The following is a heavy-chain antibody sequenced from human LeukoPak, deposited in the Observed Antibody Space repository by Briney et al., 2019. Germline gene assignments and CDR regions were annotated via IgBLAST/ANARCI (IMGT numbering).Heavy chain of an antibody. CDR3: ARKREGPTTGIDY. D-gene: IGHD1-26*01. V-gene: IGHV4-39*07. CDR1: GVSISSTNSY. CDR2: IYSSGST. J-gene: IGHJ4*02. Sequence: SETLSLTCTVSGVSISSTNSYWGWIRQYPRTGLEWIGNIYSSGSTYYNPSLKSRVTISIDTSENQFSLKLTSVTAADTAVYYCARKREGPTTGIDYWGQGTLVTVSS.